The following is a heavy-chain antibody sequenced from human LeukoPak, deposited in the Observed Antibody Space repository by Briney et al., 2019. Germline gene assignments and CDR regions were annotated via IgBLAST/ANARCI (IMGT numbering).Heavy chain of an antibody. J-gene: IGHJ4*02. V-gene: IGHV4-39*07. CDR3: AGGIRYPDY. CDR1: GGSISSSSYY. Sequence: PSETLSLTCTVSGGSISSSSYYWGWIRQPPGKGLEWIGSIYYSGSTNYNPSLKSRVTISVDTSKNQFSLKLSSVTAADTAVYYCAGGIRYPDYWGQGTLVTVSS. D-gene: IGHD3-9*01. CDR2: IYYSGST.